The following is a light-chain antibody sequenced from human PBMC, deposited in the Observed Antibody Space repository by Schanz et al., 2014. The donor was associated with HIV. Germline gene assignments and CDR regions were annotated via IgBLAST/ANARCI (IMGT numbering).Light chain of an antibody. CDR3: QHYGDSRGT. CDR2: DAS. CDR1: QSVSTN. Sequence: EIVMTQSPATLSVSPGERASLSCRASQSVSTNLAWYQQKPGQAPRLLIYDASTRATGIPAKFSGSGSGTDFTLTISRLEPEDFAVYYCQHYGDSRGTFGGGTKVDI. J-gene: IGKJ4*02. V-gene: IGKV3-15*01.